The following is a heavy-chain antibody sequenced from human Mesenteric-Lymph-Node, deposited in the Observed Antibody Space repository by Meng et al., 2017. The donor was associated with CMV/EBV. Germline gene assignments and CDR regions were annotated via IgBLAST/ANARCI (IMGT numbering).Heavy chain of an antibody. D-gene: IGHD4/OR15-4a*01. Sequence: ASVKVSCKASGYIFSGYYIHWVRQAPGQGFEWLGYINPYNGGTNYAQKFQGRVTMTRDTSINTAYMELTSLTSDDAAVYYCARGEDSPDYDAWGQGTLVTVSS. CDR2: INPYNGGT. V-gene: IGHV1-2*02. J-gene: IGHJ5*02. CDR3: ARGEDSPDYDA. CDR1: GYIFSGYY.